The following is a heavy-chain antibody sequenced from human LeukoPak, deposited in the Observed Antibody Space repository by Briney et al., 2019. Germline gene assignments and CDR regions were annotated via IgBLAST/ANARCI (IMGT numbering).Heavy chain of an antibody. Sequence: GGSLRLSCAASGFTFSDYYMSWIRQAPGKGLEWVSYISSSGSTIHYADSVKGRFTISRDNAKNSLYLQMNSLRAEDTAVYFCAKDSSRKDSSYWGQGTLVTVSS. V-gene: IGHV3-11*01. CDR1: GFTFSDYY. CDR2: ISSSGSTI. D-gene: IGHD3-22*01. J-gene: IGHJ4*02. CDR3: AKDSSRKDSSY.